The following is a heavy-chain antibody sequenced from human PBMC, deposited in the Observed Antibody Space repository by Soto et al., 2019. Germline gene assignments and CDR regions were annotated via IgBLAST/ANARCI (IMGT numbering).Heavy chain of an antibody. Sequence: SETLSLTCTVSGGSISSYYWSWIRQPPGKGLEWIGYIYYSGSTNYNPSLKSRVTISVDTSKNQFSLNLSSVTAADTAVYYCARRRGWPEGFIDYWGQGTLVTVSS. CDR3: ARRRGWPEGFIDY. J-gene: IGHJ4*02. V-gene: IGHV4-59*01. CDR1: GGSISSYY. CDR2: IYYSGST. D-gene: IGHD6-19*01.